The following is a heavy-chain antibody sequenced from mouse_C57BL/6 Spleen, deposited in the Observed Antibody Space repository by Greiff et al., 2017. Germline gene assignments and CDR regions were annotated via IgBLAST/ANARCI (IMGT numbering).Heavy chain of an antibody. J-gene: IGHJ2*01. CDR2: FYPGSGST. CDR1: GYTFTSYW. Sequence: QVQLQPPGAELVKPGASVTMSCKASGYTFTSYWITWVKQRPGQGLEWIGDFYPGSGSTNYNEKFKSKATLTVDTSSTTAYIQLFSLTSVDSAVYYCAREIGEYAYAYYFDYWGQGTTRTVAS. V-gene: IGHV1-55*01. D-gene: IGHD2-2*01. CDR3: AREIGEYAYAYYFDY.